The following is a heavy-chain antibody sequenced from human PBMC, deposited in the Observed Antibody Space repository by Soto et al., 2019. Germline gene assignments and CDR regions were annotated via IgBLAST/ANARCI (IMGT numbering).Heavy chain of an antibody. CDR1: GGTFSSYA. D-gene: IGHD5-12*01. V-gene: IGHV1-69*06. J-gene: IGHJ4*02. Sequence: SVKVSCKASGGTFSSYAISWVRQAPGQGLEWMGGIIPIYGTAKYAQKFQGRVTITGDTSASTAYMELSSLRSEDTAVYYCARVSGYYLPDYWGQGTLVTSPQ. CDR3: ARVSGYYLPDY. CDR2: IIPIYGTA.